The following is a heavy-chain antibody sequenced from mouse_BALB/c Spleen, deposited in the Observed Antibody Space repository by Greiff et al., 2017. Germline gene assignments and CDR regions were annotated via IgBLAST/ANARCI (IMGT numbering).Heavy chain of an antibody. CDR1: GYTFTDYY. D-gene: IGHD2-10*01. CDR2: INPNNGDT. V-gene: IGHV1-26*01. Sequence: EVQLQQSGPELVKPGASVKMSCKASGYTFTDYYMKWVKQSHGKSLEWIGDINPNNGDTFYNQKFKGKATLTVDKSSSTAHMELRSLTSEDSAVYYCARRIGTAYYGNYGGYYFDYWGQGTTLTVSS. J-gene: IGHJ2*01. CDR3: ARRIGTAYYGNYGGYYFDY.